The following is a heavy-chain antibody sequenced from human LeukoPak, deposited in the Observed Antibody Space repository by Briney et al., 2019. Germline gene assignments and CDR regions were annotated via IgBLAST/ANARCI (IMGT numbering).Heavy chain of an antibody. D-gene: IGHD1-1*01. CDR3: AREERLRGTDWFPS. Sequence: SETLSLTYTVSGGSVSSGDSYWNWIRQHPGKGLEWIGYIHHSGNFDYNPSLKSRVTLSVDTSKNQFSMNLASVTAADTAVYYCAREERLRGTDWFPSWGQGTLVTVSS. J-gene: IGHJ5*01. CDR2: IHHSGNF. CDR1: GGSVSSGDSY. V-gene: IGHV4-31*03.